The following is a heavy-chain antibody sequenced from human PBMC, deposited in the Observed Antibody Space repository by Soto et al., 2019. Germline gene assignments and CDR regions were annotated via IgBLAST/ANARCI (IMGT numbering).Heavy chain of an antibody. J-gene: IGHJ4*02. CDR1: GYSYTRYS. CDR2: INAGNGNT. D-gene: IGHD3-22*01. Sequence: GASVEVSCKASGYSYTRYSMHWVRHSPEQRLEWMGWINAGNGNTKFSQKFQGRVTITRDTSASTAYMELRGLRSEDTAVYYCAILGTYYFDNSDNYFDFWGQGTLVTVPQ. V-gene: IGHV1-3*01. CDR3: AILGTYYFDNSDNYFDF.